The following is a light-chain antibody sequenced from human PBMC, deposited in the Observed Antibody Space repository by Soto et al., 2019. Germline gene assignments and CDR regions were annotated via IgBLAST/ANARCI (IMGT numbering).Light chain of an antibody. J-gene: IGKJ2*01. CDR1: QNISIF. Sequence: DIQMTQSPSSLSASVGDRVTITCRASQNISIFLNWYQQRPGKAPKLLIYGATSFQIGVPSRFSGSGSGTDFTLTISDLQPEDYATYFCQQSFITPPYTFGQGTKL. CDR2: GAT. CDR3: QQSFITPPYT. V-gene: IGKV1-39*01.